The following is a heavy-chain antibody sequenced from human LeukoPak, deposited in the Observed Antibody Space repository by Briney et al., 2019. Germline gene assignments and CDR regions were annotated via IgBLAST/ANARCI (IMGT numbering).Heavy chain of an antibody. J-gene: IGHJ1*01. CDR2: IYYRVST. CDR1: GGSITSSHYY. D-gene: IGHD3-10*01. CDR3: ARHGFAGAFQH. V-gene: IGHV4-39*01. Sequence: PSETLSLTCSVSGGSITSSHYYWGWIRQPPGKGLEWIGSIYYRVSTYYNPSLKSRVTISVDTSKNQFSLKLTSVTAADTAVYHCARHGFAGAFQHWGQGTLVTVSS.